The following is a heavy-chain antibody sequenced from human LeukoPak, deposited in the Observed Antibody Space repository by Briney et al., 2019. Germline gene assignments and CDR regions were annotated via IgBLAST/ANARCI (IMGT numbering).Heavy chain of an antibody. D-gene: IGHD3-10*01. CDR3: ARDTEFYGSGSFDY. J-gene: IGHJ4*02. CDR1: GYTFTSYG. CDR2: ISAYNGNT. Sequence: ASVKVSCTASGYTFTSYGISWVRQAPGQGLEWMGWISAYNGNTNYAQKLQGRVTMTTDTSTSTAYMELRSLRSDDTAVYYCARDTEFYGSGSFDYWGQGTLVTVSS. V-gene: IGHV1-18*01.